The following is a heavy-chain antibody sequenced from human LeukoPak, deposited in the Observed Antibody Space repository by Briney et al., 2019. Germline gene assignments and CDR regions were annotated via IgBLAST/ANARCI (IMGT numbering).Heavy chain of an antibody. CDR1: GGSISSYY. V-gene: IGHV4-59*08. CDR3: ARHKPTGSYPLEL. Sequence: SETLSLTCTVSGGSISSYYWSWLRQPPAKGLEWIGHIYYSGSTNYNPSLRSRLTISLDTSTSQFSLRLSSVTAADTAVYYCARHKPTGSYPLELWGQGTLVTVSS. CDR2: IYYSGST. J-gene: IGHJ4*02. D-gene: IGHD3-10*01.